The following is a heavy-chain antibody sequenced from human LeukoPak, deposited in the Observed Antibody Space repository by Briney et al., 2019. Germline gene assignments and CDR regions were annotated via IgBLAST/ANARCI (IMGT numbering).Heavy chain of an antibody. D-gene: IGHD3-10*01. CDR2: IYYSGST. Sequence: SQTLSLTCTVSGGSISSGGYYWSWIRQHPGKGLEWIGYIYYSGSTYYNPSLKSRVTISVDTSKNQFSLKLSSVTAAETAVYYCARASPKPFHYYGPMDVWGQGTTVTVSS. J-gene: IGHJ6*02. CDR1: GGSISSGGYY. V-gene: IGHV4-31*03. CDR3: ARASPKPFHYYGPMDV.